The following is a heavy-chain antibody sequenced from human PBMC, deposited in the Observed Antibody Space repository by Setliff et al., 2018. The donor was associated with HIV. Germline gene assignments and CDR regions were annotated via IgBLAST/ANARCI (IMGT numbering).Heavy chain of an antibody. CDR2: IYTSGST. D-gene: IGHD2-2*01. CDR1: GGSVSSGSYY. V-gene: IGHV4-61*02. J-gene: IGHJ4*02. CDR3: ASSPAWRSDFGLHTFDY. Sequence: PSETLSLTCTVSGGSVSSGSYYWNWIRQPAGKGLEWIGRIYTSGSTNYNPSLKSRVTISVDTSKNQFSLKLSSVTAADTAVYYCASSPAWRSDFGLHTFDYWGQGTLVTVSS.